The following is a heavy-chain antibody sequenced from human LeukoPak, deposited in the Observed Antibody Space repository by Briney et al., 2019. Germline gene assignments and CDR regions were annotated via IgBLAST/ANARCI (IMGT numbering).Heavy chain of an antibody. CDR3: AKDLVFYYDSSGYYSNYFDY. CDR1: GFTFSNYG. D-gene: IGHD3-22*01. V-gene: IGHV3-30*18. Sequence: PGRSLRLSCAASGFTFSNYGMHWVRQAPGKGLEWVAVISYDGSNKYYADSVRGRSTISRDNSKNTLYLQMNSLRAEDTAVYYCAKDLVFYYDSSGYYSNYFDYWGQGTLVTVSS. CDR2: ISYDGSNK. J-gene: IGHJ4*02.